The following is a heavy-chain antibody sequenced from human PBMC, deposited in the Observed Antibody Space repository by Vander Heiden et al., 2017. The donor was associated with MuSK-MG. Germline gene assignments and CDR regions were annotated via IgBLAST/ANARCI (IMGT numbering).Heavy chain of an antibody. CDR1: GFTFSTST. CDR2: ITSRSSI. Sequence: QLVESGGGLLKPGGSLRLSCASSGFTFSTSTMNWVRQAPGKGLEWVSSITSRSSIYYADSVKGRFTISRDNAKSSLYLQMNSLRVEDTAVYYCARDPGPGDSWGQGTLVTVSS. J-gene: IGHJ4*02. CDR3: ARDPGPGDS. V-gene: IGHV3-21*02.